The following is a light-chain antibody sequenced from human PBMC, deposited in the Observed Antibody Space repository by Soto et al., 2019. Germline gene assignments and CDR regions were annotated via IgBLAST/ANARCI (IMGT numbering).Light chain of an antibody. Sequence: QSVLTQPASVPGSPGQSITISCTGTNSDVESYNLVSWFRQHPGEAPKLIVYEGTKRPSGVSNRFSGSKSGNPASLTISGLQAEDEANYYCCSYAGTATVFGTGTKVTVL. V-gene: IGLV2-23*03. CDR3: CSYAGTATV. J-gene: IGLJ1*01. CDR2: EGT. CDR1: NSDVESYNL.